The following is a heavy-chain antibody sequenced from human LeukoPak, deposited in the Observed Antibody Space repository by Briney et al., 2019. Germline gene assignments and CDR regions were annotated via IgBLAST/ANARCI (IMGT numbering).Heavy chain of an antibody. Sequence: SETLSLTCTVSGGSMSSYYWSWIRQPAGKGLEWIGRIYTSGSTNYNPSLKSRVTMSVDTSKNQFSLKLSSVTAADTAVYYCARTQKWAAADWFDPWGQGTLVTVSS. V-gene: IGHV4-4*07. CDR1: GGSMSSYY. J-gene: IGHJ5*02. CDR3: ARTQKWAAADWFDP. CDR2: IYTSGST. D-gene: IGHD1-26*01.